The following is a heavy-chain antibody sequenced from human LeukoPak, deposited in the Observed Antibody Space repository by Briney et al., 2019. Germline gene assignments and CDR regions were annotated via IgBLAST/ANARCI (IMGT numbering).Heavy chain of an antibody. D-gene: IGHD2-21*02. CDR1: GFTFTSYA. V-gene: IGHV3-23*01. CDR2: ISGSAGST. Sequence: GGSLRLSCAASGFTFTSYAMSWVRQAPGKGLEWVSAISGSAGSTYYADSVKGRFTISRDNSKNTLYLLMNSLRAEDTAVYYCAKPPNPVVVETATYFDFWGQGTLVTVSS. J-gene: IGHJ4*02. CDR3: AKPPNPVVVETATYFDF.